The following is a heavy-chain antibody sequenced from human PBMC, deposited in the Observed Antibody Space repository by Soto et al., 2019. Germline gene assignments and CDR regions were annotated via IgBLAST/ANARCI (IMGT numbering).Heavy chain of an antibody. V-gene: IGHV3-23*01. CDR2: IRGRGSNT. D-gene: IGHD1-7*01. CDR3: AKMDGNYPYWFFDV. J-gene: IGHJ2*01. CDR1: GFTFSNYG. Sequence: VHLLESGGGLVQPGGSLILSCAASGFTFSNYGMSWVRQAPGKGLEWVSTIRGRGSNTYFADSVKGRFTISRDNSRNTLWLQVNSLRADDTAVYYCAKMDGNYPYWFFDVWGRGTLVAVSS.